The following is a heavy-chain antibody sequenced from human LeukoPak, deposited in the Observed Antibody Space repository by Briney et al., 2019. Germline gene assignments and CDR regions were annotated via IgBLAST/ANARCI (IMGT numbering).Heavy chain of an antibody. CDR3: AKSYNGYESKPDY. D-gene: IGHD5-12*01. Sequence: GGSLRLSCAASGFTFSGYVMNWVRQAPGKGLAWVSSIPGSSDNTYYADSVKGRFTISRDNSRSTLYLQMNSLRAEDTAVYYCAKSYNGYESKPDYWGQGTLVTVSS. J-gene: IGHJ4*02. CDR1: GFTFSGYV. CDR2: IPGSSDNT. V-gene: IGHV3-23*01.